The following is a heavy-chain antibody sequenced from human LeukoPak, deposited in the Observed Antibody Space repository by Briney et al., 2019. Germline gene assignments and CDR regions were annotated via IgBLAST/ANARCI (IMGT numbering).Heavy chain of an antibody. CDR1: GFTFSSYG. D-gene: IGHD2-15*01. CDR2: IWYDGSNK. CDR3: ARAQHIVVVVAATPGYYFDY. V-gene: IGHV3-33*01. Sequence: GGSLRLSCAASGFTFSSYGMHWDRQAPGKGLEWVAVIWYDGSNKYYADSVKGRFTISRDNSKNTLYLQMNSLRAEDTAVYYCARAQHIVVVVAATPGYYFDYWGQGTLVTVSS. J-gene: IGHJ4*02.